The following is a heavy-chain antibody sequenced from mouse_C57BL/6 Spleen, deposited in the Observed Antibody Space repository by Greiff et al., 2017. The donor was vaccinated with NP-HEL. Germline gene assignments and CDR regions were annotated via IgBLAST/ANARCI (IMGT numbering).Heavy chain of an antibody. J-gene: IGHJ4*01. CDR1: GFSLTSYG. CDR3: AKNVRDYAMDY. Sequence: QVQLKESGPGLVQPSQTLSITCTVSGFSLTSYGVHWVRQSPGKSLEWLGVIWPGGSTDYNAAFMSRLSITKDNSKSQVFFKMNSLQADDTAIYYCAKNVRDYAMDYWGQGTSVTVSS. V-gene: IGHV2-5*01. CDR2: IWPGGST. D-gene: IGHD3-1*01.